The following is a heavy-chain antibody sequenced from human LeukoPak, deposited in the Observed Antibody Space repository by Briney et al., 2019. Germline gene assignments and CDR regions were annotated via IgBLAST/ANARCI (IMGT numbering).Heavy chain of an antibody. CDR2: IKSKTDGGTV. CDR3: TTDPGNYEIF. CDR1: EFTFSDHY. V-gene: IGHV3-15*01. J-gene: IGHJ4*02. D-gene: IGHD4-11*01. Sequence: GGSLRLSCVASEFTFSDHYMDWVRQAPGKGLEWVGRIKSKTDGGTVDYAPPVKGRFTISRDDSRNTLSLEMNFLKTEDTAVYYCTTDPGNYEIFWGQGTLVSVSS.